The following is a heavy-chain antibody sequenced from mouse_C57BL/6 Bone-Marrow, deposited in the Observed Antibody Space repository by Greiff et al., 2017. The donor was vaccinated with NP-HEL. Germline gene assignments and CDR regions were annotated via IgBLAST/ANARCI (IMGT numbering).Heavy chain of an antibody. CDR3: ARDGYPYAMDY. J-gene: IGHJ4*01. CDR2: ILPGSGST. D-gene: IGHD2-3*01. CDR1: GYTFTGYW. V-gene: IGHV1-9*01. Sequence: QVQLQQSGAELMKPGASVKLSCKATGYTFTGYWIEWVKQRPGHGLEWIGEILPGSGSTNYNDKFKGKATFTADTSSNTAYMQLSSLTTEDSAIYYCARDGYPYAMDYWGQGTSVTVSS.